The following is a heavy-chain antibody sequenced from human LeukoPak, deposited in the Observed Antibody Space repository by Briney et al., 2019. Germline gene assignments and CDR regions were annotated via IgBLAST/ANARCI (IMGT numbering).Heavy chain of an antibody. CDR2: ISSSSTI. CDR1: GFTFSSYS. V-gene: IGHV3-48*02. Sequence: GGSLRLSCAASGFTFSSYSMNWVRQAPGKGLEWVSYISSSSTIYYADSVKGRFTISRDNAKNSLYLQMNSLRDEDTAVYYCARGQYYDILTGFWGQGTLVTVPS. D-gene: IGHD3-9*01. CDR3: ARGQYYDILTGF. J-gene: IGHJ4*02.